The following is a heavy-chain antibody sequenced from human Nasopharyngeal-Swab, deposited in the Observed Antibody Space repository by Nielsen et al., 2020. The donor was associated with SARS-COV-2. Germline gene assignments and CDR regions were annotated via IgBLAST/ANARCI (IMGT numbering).Heavy chain of an antibody. CDR3: AREKAVAGNSYFDY. Sequence: LRLSCAISGASVSSNSAAWNWIRQSPSRGLEWLGRTYYRSKWYNDYAVSVKSRITINPDTSKNQFSLQLNSVTPEDTAVYYCAREKAVAGNSYFDYWGQGTLVTVSS. J-gene: IGHJ4*02. V-gene: IGHV6-1*01. CDR2: TYYRSKWYN. CDR1: GASVSSNSAA. D-gene: IGHD6-19*01.